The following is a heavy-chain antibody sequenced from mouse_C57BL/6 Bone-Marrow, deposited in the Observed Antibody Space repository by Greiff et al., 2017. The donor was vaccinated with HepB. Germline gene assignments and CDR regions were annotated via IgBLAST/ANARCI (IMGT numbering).Heavy chain of an antibody. CDR1: GYTFTSYW. V-gene: IGHV1-64*01. CDR2: IHPNSGST. J-gene: IGHJ2*01. D-gene: IGHD1-1*01. Sequence: QVQLQQPGAELVKPGASVKLSCKASGYTFTSYWMHWVKQRPGQGLEWIGMIHPNSGSTNYNEKFKGKATLTVDKSSSTAYLQLSSLTSEDSAVYYCARRGITTVVDDWGQGTTLTVSS. CDR3: ARRGITTVVDD.